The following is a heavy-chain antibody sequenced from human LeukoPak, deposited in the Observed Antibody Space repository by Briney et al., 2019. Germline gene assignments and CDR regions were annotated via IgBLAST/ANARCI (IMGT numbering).Heavy chain of an antibody. CDR3: TTWDSLAAGF. Sequence: GGSLRLSCVAAGFTFRHAWMSWGRQAPGKGREWVGRIIDNAGGGTPDYAPPVKGRFAISRDDSKNTLYLQMDCLKTEDTAVYYCTTWDSLAAGFWGQGTLVTVSS. J-gene: IGHJ4*02. CDR1: GFTFRHAW. CDR2: IIDNAGGGTP. D-gene: IGHD2-15*01. V-gene: IGHV3-15*01.